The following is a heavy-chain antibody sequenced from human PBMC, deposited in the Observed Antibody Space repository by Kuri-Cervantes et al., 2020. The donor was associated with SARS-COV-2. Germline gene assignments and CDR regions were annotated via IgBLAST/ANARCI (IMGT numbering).Heavy chain of an antibody. CDR2: IWYDGSNK. Sequence: GESLKISCAASGFTFSSYGMHWVRQAPGKGLEWVAVIWYDGSNKYYADSVKGRFTISRDNAKNMLFLQMNSLRAEDTAVYYCAKGLRTTGPDYWGQGTLVTVSS. CDR1: GFTFSSYG. D-gene: IGHD4-17*01. CDR3: AKGLRTTGPDY. V-gene: IGHV3-33*03. J-gene: IGHJ4*02.